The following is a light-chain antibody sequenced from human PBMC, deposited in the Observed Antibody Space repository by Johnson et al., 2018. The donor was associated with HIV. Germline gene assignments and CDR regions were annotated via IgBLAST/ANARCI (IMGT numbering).Light chain of an antibody. Sequence: QSALTQPHSVSAAPGQKVTISCSGSSSNIGNNYVSWYQQVPGTAPKLLIYDNNRRPSGIPDRFSGSKSGTSATLGITGLQTGDEADYYCGTWDSSLSVLYVFGTGTKVTFL. V-gene: IGLV1-51*01. CDR1: SSNIGNNY. CDR2: DNN. J-gene: IGLJ1*01. CDR3: GTWDSSLSVLYV.